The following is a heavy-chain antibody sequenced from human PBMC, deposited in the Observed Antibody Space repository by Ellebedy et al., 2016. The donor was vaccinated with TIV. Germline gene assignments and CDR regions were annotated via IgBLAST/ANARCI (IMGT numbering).Heavy chain of an antibody. CDR2: IFYSGST. J-gene: IGHJ4*02. CDR3: ARGIEQWLTY. V-gene: IGHV4-30-4*01. CDR1: GGSISSGDYY. Sequence: SETLSLXXTVSGGSISSGDYYWNWIRQPPGKGLEWIGYIFYSGSTYYNPSLKSRVTISLDTSKNQFSLKLTSVTAADTAVYYCARGIEQWLTYWGQGTLVTASS. D-gene: IGHD6-19*01.